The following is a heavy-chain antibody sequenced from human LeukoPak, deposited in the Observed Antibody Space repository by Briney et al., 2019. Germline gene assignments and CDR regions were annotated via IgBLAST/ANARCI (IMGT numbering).Heavy chain of an antibody. J-gene: IGHJ6*04. CDR1: GGSISSGSYY. V-gene: IGHV4-61*02. D-gene: IGHD3-10*01. CDR2: IYTSGST. CDR3: ARTYYYGSGRGMDV. Sequence: SQTLSLTCTVSGGSISSGSYYWSWIRQPAGKGLEWIGRIYTSGSTNYNPSLKSRVTISVDTSKNQFSLKLSSVTAADTAMYYCARTYYYGSGRGMDVWGKGTTVTISS.